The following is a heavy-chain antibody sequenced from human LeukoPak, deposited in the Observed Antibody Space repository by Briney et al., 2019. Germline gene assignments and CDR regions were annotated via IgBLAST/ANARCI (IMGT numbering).Heavy chain of an antibody. CDR1: GFTFSSYS. Sequence: GGSLRLSCAASGFTFSSYSMNWVRQAPGKELEWVSYISSSGSTIYYADSVKGRFTISRDNAKNSLYLQMNSLGAEDTAVYYCAELGITMIGGVWGKGTTVTISS. J-gene: IGHJ6*04. V-gene: IGHV3-48*04. D-gene: IGHD3-10*02. CDR3: AELGITMIGGV. CDR2: ISSSGSTI.